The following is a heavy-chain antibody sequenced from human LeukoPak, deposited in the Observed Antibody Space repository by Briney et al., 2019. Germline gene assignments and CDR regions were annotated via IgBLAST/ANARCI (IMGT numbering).Heavy chain of an antibody. Sequence: SETLSLTCTVSGGSISSYYWSWIRQPPGKGLEWIGYIYYSGSTNYNPSLKSRVTISVDTSKNQFSLKLSSVTAADTAVYYCARVSYYYGSGSYYNRKDWFDPWGQGTLVTVSS. CDR2: IYYSGST. CDR3: ARVSYYYGSGSYYNRKDWFDP. J-gene: IGHJ5*02. CDR1: GGSISSYY. D-gene: IGHD3-10*01. V-gene: IGHV4-59*01.